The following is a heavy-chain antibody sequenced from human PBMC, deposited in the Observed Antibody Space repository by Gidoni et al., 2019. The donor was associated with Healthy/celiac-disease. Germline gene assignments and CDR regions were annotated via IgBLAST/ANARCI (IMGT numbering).Heavy chain of an antibody. J-gene: IGHJ3*02. CDR2: ISWNSGSI. Sequence: EVQRVDSGGGLVQPGRSLRLSCAASGFTFDDYAMHWVRKAPGKGLEWVSGISWNSGSIGYADSVKCRFTISRDNAKNSLYLQMNSLRAEDTALYYCAKVGNHDAFDIWGQGTMVTVSS. CDR3: AKVGNHDAFDI. CDR1: GFTFDDYA. V-gene: IGHV3-9*01.